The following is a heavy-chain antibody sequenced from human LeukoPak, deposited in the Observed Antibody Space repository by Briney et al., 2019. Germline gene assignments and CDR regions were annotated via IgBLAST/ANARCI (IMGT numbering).Heavy chain of an antibody. Sequence: GGSLRLSCAASGFTSSSYAMSWVRQAPGKGLEWVSTISGSGGSTYYADSVKGRFTISRDNSKNTLYLQMNSLRAEDTAVYYCAKGIAAADRAFDYWGQGTLVTVSS. CDR2: ISGSGGST. D-gene: IGHD6-13*01. V-gene: IGHV3-23*01. CDR3: AKGIAAADRAFDY. J-gene: IGHJ4*02. CDR1: GFTSSSYA.